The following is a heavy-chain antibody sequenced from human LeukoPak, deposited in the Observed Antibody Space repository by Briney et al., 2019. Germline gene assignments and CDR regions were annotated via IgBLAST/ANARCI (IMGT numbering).Heavy chain of an antibody. CDR3: TRGGDY. V-gene: IGHV4-34*01. Sequence: SETLSLTCAVYGGSFSGYYWSWIRQPPGKGLEWIGKIDHSGNSNYNPSLKSRVTISVDTSKNQFSLKLTSLTAADAALYYCTRGGDYWGQGTLVTVSS. CDR2: IDHSGNS. CDR1: GGSFSGYY. J-gene: IGHJ4*02.